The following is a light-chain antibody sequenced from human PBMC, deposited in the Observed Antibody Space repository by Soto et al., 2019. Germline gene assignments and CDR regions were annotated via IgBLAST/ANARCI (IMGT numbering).Light chain of an antibody. CDR2: DAS. Sequence: DIQMTQSPSSVSASVGDRVTITCRASQGISSWLAWYQQKPEKAPKLVIYDASSLQSGVPSRFSGSGSGTDFTLTISSLQPEDVATYYCQKCGVAPFTFGGGTKVEI. CDR1: QGISSW. V-gene: IGKV1-12*01. J-gene: IGKJ4*01. CDR3: QKCGVAPFT.